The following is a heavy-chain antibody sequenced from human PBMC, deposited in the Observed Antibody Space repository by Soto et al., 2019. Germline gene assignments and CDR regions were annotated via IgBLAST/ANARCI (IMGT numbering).Heavy chain of an antibody. CDR1: GFTFSNYA. D-gene: IGHD5-18*01. V-gene: IGHV3-23*01. CDR2: ISGSGDRT. Sequence: EVQLLQSGGGLVQPGGSLRLSCAASGFTFSNYAMSWLRPPPGKGLEWVSAISGSGDRTYYTDSVKVRFTISRDNSTNTLYLQRNSLRAEDSAVYYCVRERSGHSYADSWGQGTLVTVSS. J-gene: IGHJ4*02. CDR3: VRERSGHSYADS.